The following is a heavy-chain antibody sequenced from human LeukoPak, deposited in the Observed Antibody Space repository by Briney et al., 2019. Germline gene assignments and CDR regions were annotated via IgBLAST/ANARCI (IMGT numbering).Heavy chain of an antibody. CDR2: IYYSGST. J-gene: IGHJ4*02. V-gene: IGHV4-59*08. Sequence: PSETLSLTCTVSGGSISSYYWSWIRQPPGKGLKWIGYIYYSGSTNYNPSPKSRVTISVDTSKNQFSLKLSSVTAADTAVYYCARHGPDCSGGSCYSLIDYWGQGTLVTVSS. D-gene: IGHD2-15*01. CDR1: GGSISSYY. CDR3: ARHGPDCSGGSCYSLIDY.